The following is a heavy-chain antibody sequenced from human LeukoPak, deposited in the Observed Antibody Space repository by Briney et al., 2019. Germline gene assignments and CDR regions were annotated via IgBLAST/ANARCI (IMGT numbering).Heavy chain of an antibody. CDR3: ARNSHYYDSSGYYLDY. V-gene: IGHV4-34*01. J-gene: IGHJ4*02. D-gene: IGHD3-22*01. CDR2: INHSGST. CDR1: GGSFSGYY. Sequence: SETLSLTCAVYGGSFSGYYWSWFRQPPGKGLEWIGEINHSGSTNYDPSLKSRVTISVDTSKNQFSLKLSSVTAADTAVYYCARNSHYYDSSGYYLDYWGQGTLVTVSS.